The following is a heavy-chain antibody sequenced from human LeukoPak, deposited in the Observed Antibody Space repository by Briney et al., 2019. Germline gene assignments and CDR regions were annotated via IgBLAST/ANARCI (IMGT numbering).Heavy chain of an antibody. CDR1: GGSISSSSYY. Sequence: PSETLSLTCTVSGGSISSSSYYWGWIRQPPGKGLEWIGEINHSGSTNHNPSLKSRVTISVDTSKNQFSLKLSSVTAADTAVFYCVRGLWDGSGSSPFGDYWGQGTLVTVSS. D-gene: IGHD3-10*01. V-gene: IGHV4-39*01. CDR2: INHSGST. J-gene: IGHJ4*02. CDR3: VRGLWDGSGSSPFGDY.